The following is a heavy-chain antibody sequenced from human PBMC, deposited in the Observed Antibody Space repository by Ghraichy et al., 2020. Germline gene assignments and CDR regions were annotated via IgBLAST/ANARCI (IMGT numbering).Heavy chain of an antibody. CDR2: INHSGST. D-gene: IGHD2-15*01. J-gene: IGHJ4*02. V-gene: IGHV4-34*01. CDR3: ARGQSDSSFDY. Sequence: TLSLTCAVYGGSFSGYYWSWIRQPPGKGLEWIGEINHSGSTNYNPSLKSRVTISVDTSKNQFSLKLSSVTAADTAVYYCARGQSDSSFDYWGQGTLVTVSS. CDR1: GGSFSGYY.